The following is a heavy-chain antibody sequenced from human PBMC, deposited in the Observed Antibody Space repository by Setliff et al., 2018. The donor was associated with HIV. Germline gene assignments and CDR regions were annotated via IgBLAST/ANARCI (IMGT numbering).Heavy chain of an antibody. Sequence: SETLSLTCSVSGGSISSHYWTWIRQPAGKGLEWIGRIYTSGSTDYNPSLKSRVTMSVDTSKNQFSLKLTSVTAADTAVYYCARAGGGGRWLHLSYWYFDLWGRGTLVTVSS. D-gene: IGHD3-16*01. J-gene: IGHJ2*01. V-gene: IGHV4-4*07. CDR3: ARAGGGGRWLHLSYWYFDL. CDR1: GGSISSHY. CDR2: IYTSGST.